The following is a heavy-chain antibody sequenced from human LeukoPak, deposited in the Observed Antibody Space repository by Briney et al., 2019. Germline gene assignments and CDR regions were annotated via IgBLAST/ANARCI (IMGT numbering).Heavy chain of an antibody. CDR1: GFTFSRNA. CDR2: IRSKANSYAT. CDR3: TIYGDYPDY. J-gene: IGHJ4*02. D-gene: IGHD4-17*01. Sequence: GGSLRLSCAASGFTFSRNAMSWVRQASGKGLEWVGRIRSKANSYATAYAASVKGRFTISRDDSKNTAYLQMNSLKTEDTAVYYCTIYGDYPDYWGQGTLVTVSS. V-gene: IGHV3-73*01.